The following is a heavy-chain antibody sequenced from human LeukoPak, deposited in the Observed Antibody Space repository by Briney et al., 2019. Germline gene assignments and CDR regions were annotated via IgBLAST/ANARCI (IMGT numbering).Heavy chain of an antibody. V-gene: IGHV3-9*01. Sequence: GGSLRLSCAASGFTFDDYATHWVRQAPGKGLEWVSGISWNSGSIGYADSVKGRFTISRDNAKNSLYLQMNSLRAEDTALYYCAKDIGRGIAAAGGALGFDYWGQGTLVTVSS. CDR1: GFTFDDYA. CDR2: ISWNSGSI. CDR3: AKDIGRGIAAAGGALGFDY. D-gene: IGHD6-13*01. J-gene: IGHJ4*02.